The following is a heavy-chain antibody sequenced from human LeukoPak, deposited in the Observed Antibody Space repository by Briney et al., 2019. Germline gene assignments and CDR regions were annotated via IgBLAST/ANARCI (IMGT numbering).Heavy chain of an antibody. J-gene: IGHJ6*03. D-gene: IGHD6-13*01. V-gene: IGHV1-18*01. CDR2: ISAYNGNT. CDR3: ARDPIAADYYYYMDV. Sequence: GASVKVSCKASGYTFTSYGISWVRQAPGQGLEWMGWISAYNGNTNYAQKLQGRVTMTTDISTSTAYMELRSLRSDDTAVYYCARDPIAADYYYYMDVWGKGTTVTISS. CDR1: GYTFTSYG.